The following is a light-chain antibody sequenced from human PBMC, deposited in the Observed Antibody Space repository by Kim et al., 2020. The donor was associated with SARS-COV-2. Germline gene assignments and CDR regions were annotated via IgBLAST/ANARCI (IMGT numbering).Light chain of an antibody. Sequence: SYELTQPPSVSVSPGQTASITCSGDKLGDKYACWYQQKPGQSPVLVIYQDSKRSSGIPERFSGSNSGNTATLTISGTQAMDEADYYCQAWDSSTAGVVFGGGTQLTVL. CDR2: QDS. CDR3: QAWDSSTAGVV. J-gene: IGLJ2*01. V-gene: IGLV3-1*01. CDR1: KLGDKY.